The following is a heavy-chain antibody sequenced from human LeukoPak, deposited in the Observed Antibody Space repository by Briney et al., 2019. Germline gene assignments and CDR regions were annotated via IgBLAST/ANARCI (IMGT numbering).Heavy chain of an antibody. CDR2: ISTSGGII. D-gene: IGHD3-10*01. CDR3: ARDLSSMVRGGQPQYYYYYMDV. Sequence: GGSLRLSCAASGFTISNYETNWVRQAPGKGLEWVSYISTSGGIIHYADSVKGRFTISRDSAKNSVYLQMNSLRAEDTAVYYCARDLSSMVRGGQPQYYYYYMDVWGKGTTVTVSS. CDR1: GFTISNYE. J-gene: IGHJ6*03. V-gene: IGHV3-48*03.